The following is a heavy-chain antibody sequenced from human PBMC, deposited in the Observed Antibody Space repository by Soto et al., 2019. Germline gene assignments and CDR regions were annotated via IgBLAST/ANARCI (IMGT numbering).Heavy chain of an antibody. D-gene: IGHD3-22*01. CDR3: ARGYYDSSGYYP. CDR1: GGSISSDY. J-gene: IGHJ5*02. CDR2: MYYSGST. V-gene: IGHV4-59*01. Sequence: QVQLQESGPGLVKPSETLSLTCTVSGGSISSDYWSWIRQPPGKGLEWIGHMYYSGSTKYNPSLKSRVTTSIVTSRNHFSLKLTSVTAADTALYYCARGYYDSSGYYPWGQGTLVTVSS.